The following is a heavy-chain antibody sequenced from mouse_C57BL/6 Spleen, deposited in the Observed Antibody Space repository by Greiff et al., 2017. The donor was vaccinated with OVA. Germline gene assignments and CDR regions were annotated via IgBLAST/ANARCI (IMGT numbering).Heavy chain of an antibody. CDR2: IDPETGGT. CDR1: GYTFTDYE. J-gene: IGHJ3*01. D-gene: IGHD4-1*01. Sequence: QVQLQQSGAELVRPGASVTLSCKASGYTFTDYEMHWVKQTPVHGLEWIGAIDPETGGTAYNQKFTGKAILTADKTPSTAHMELRSLKCEDSAVYYCTRWENWAFAHRGQGTLVTVSA. V-gene: IGHV1-15*01. CDR3: TRWENWAFAH.